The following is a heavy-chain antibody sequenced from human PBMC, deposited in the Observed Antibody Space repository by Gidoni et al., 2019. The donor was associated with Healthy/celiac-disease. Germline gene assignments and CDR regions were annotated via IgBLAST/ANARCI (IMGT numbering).Heavy chain of an antibody. J-gene: IGHJ4*02. CDR1: GGSISSGGYY. D-gene: IGHD2-15*01. Sequence: QVQLQESGPGLVKPSQTLSLTCPVSGGSISSGGYYWRWIRQHPGKGLEWIGYIYYSGSTYYNPSLKSRVTISVDTSKNQFSLKLSSVTAADTAVYYCARSTSSNGFDYWGQGTLVTVSS. CDR2: IYYSGST. CDR3: ARSTSSNGFDY. V-gene: IGHV4-31*03.